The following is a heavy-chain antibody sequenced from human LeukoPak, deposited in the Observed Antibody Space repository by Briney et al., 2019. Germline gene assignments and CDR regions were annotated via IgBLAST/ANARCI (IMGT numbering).Heavy chain of an antibody. CDR1: GYTFTDYG. V-gene: IGHV1-18*01. J-gene: IGHJ4*02. Sequence: GASVQVSCKASGYTFTDYGITWVPQAPGQGLEWMGWISARNGNTNYSQRLQGRVTMTTDTSTSTAYMELRSLTSDDTAVYYCARDHALWSNCFDYWGQGTLVTVSS. CDR2: ISARNGNT. D-gene: IGHD2/OR15-2a*01. CDR3: ARDHALWSNCFDY.